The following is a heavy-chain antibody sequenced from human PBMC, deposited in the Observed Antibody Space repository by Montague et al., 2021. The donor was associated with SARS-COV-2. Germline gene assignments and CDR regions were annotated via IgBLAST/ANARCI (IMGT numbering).Heavy chain of an antibody. D-gene: IGHD3-3*01. Sequence: SLRLSCAASVFTFSQYPMHWVRQAPGKGLEWVSSIGARVDSTYYADSVKGRFTVSRDNSKSTLYLQMNNLRREDTAVYYCSSAYILNTCYEAYGGQGTLATVSS. CDR1: VFTFSQYP. CDR2: IGARVDST. CDR3: SSAYILNTCYEAY. V-gene: IGHV3-23*01. J-gene: IGHJ4*02.